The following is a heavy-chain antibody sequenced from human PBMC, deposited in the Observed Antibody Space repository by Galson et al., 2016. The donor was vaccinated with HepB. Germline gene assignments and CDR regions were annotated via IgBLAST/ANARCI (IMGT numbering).Heavy chain of an antibody. J-gene: IGHJ4*02. CDR3: ASRAA. CDR2: FHGGANT. Sequence: SLRLSCAASGYTVGSDFMTWVRQSPGKGLEWVSMFHGGANTYYADSVKGRFTISRDTSKNTLYLQMNSLSVEDTAIYYCASRAAWGQGTLVTVAS. V-gene: IGHV3-53*01. D-gene: IGHD2-15*01. CDR1: GYTVGSDF.